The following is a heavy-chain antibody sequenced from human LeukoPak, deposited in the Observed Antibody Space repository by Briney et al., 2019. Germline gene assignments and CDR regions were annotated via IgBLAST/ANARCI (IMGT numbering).Heavy chain of an antibody. D-gene: IGHD3-9*01. J-gene: IGHJ6*03. Sequence: GGSLRLSCAASGFTFSNYWMSWVRQAPGKGLEWVSGINWNGGSTGYADSVKGRFTISRDNAKNSLYLQMNSLRAEDTALYYCARVPGYYDILTGYYRAYYYYYYMDVWGKGTTVTVSS. CDR2: INWNGGST. CDR3: ARVPGYYDILTGYYRAYYYYYYMDV. CDR1: GFTFSNYW. V-gene: IGHV3-20*04.